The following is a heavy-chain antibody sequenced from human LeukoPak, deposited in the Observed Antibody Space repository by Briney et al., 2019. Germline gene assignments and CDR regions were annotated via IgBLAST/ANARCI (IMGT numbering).Heavy chain of an antibody. CDR1: GFTFSSYD. CDR2: IGSAGDT. Sequence: GGSLRLSCAASGFTFSSYDMHWVRQATGKGLEWVSGIGSAGDTYYPDSVKGRFTISRDNAKNSLYLQMNSLRAGDTAVYYCARVLPKYFDFLTGFYYYYGMDVWGQGTTVTVSS. V-gene: IGHV3-13*01. J-gene: IGHJ6*02. CDR3: ARVLPKYFDFLTGFYYYYGMDV. D-gene: IGHD3-9*01.